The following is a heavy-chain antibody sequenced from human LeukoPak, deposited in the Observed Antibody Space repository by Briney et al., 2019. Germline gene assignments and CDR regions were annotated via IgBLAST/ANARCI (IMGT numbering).Heavy chain of an antibody. Sequence: GASVKVSCKASGFTFTSSAMQWVRQARGQRLEWIGWIVVGSGNTNYAQKFQEKVTITRDMSTSTAYMELSSLRSEDTAVYYCAAGTRGSYYRRYYYYGMDVWGQGTTVTVSS. CDR2: IVVGSGNT. CDR1: GFTFTSSA. J-gene: IGHJ6*02. CDR3: AAGTRGSYYRRYYYYGMDV. V-gene: IGHV1-58*02. D-gene: IGHD1-26*01.